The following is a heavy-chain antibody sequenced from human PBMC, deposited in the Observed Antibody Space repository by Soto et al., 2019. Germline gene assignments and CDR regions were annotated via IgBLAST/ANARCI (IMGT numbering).Heavy chain of an antibody. CDR1: GGSVSSGSYH. CDR2: IYYSGST. V-gene: IGHV4-39*01. D-gene: IGHD6-25*01. J-gene: IGHJ5*02. CDR3: ARGSGPGHDYPRFDP. Sequence: LQPLSLTCTVSGGSVSSGSYHCSCIRHPRGKGLEWIGSIYYSGSTYYNPSLKSRVTISVDTSKNQFSLKLSSVTAADTAVYYCARGSGPGHDYPRFDPWGQGTLVTVSS.